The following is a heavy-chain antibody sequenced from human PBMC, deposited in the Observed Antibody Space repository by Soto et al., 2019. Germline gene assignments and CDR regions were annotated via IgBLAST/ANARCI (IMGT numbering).Heavy chain of an antibody. J-gene: IGHJ5*01. V-gene: IGHV3-30*03. CDR2: ISNDGGTQ. Sequence: GGSLRLSCAASTLTVSLYGIQWVRQAPGKGLDWVAFISNDGGTQYYADSVKGRFSISRDNSMNTVDLHMNSLRAEDTAIYYCARDIWSGNYKWFDSWGQGTLVTVSS. CDR3: ARDIWSGNYKWFDS. CDR1: TLTVSLYG. D-gene: IGHD3-3*01.